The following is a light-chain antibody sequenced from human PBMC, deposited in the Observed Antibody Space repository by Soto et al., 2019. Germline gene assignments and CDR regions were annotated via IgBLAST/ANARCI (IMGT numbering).Light chain of an antibody. V-gene: IGLV2-14*01. Sequence: QSVLTQPASVSGSPGQSITISCTGTSGDVGAYDFVSWYQHHPGKAPRLVIYDVSRRPAGLSYRFSGSKSGNTASLTISGLQAEDEGDYYCTSFAPGRIYVFGSGTKVTVL. CDR3: TSFAPGRIYV. CDR2: DVS. CDR1: SGDVGAYDF. J-gene: IGLJ1*01.